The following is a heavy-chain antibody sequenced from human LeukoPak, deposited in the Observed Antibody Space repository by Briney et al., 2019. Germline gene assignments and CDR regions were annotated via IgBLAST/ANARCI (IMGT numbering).Heavy chain of an antibody. V-gene: IGHV3-23*01. Sequence: GGSLRLSCEAAGFSFRDYPMGWVRRASGKRLEWVSGISAGADVIFYADPVKGRFTISRDNVKNLLYLQMNSLRAEDTAVYYCARAPPPYGSSPDYLDYWGQGILVIVST. CDR1: GFSFRDYP. J-gene: IGHJ4*02. D-gene: IGHD3-10*01. CDR2: ISAGADVI. CDR3: ARAPPPYGSSPDYLDY.